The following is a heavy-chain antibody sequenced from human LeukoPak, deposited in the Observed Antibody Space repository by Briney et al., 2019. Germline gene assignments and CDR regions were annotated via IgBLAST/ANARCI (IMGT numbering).Heavy chain of an antibody. CDR1: GYTFTSYG. J-gene: IGHJ6*02. Sequence: ASVKVSCKASGYTFTSYGISWVRQAPGQGLEWMGWISAYNGNTNYAQKLQGRVTMTTDTSTSTAYMELRSMRSDETAAYYCARDYYDSSCYYCLYYYYGMDVWGQGTTVTVSS. CDR2: ISAYNGNT. CDR3: ARDYYDSSCYYCLYYYYGMDV. D-gene: IGHD3-22*01. V-gene: IGHV1-18*01.